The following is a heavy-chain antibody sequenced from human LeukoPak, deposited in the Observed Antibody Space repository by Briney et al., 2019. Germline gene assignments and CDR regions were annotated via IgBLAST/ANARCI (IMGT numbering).Heavy chain of an antibody. D-gene: IGHD3-3*01. J-gene: IGHJ4*02. V-gene: IGHV1-8*01. CDR1: GYTFTSYD. CDR2: MNPNSGNT. CDR3: ARVTIFGVVIIVGFDY. Sequence: ASVKVSCKASGYTFTSYDINWVRQATGQGLEWMGWMNPNSGNTGYAQKFQGRVTMTRNTSISTAYMELSSLRSEDTAVYYCARVTIFGVVIIVGFDYWGQGTLVTVSS.